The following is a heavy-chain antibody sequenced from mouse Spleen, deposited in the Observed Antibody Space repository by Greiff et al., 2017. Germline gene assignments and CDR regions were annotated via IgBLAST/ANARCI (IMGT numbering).Heavy chain of an antibody. D-gene: IGHD2-1*01. J-gene: IGHJ2*01. CDR3: ARYGNYRSYYFDY. CDR2: IDPSDSYT. V-gene: IGHV1-69*01. CDR1: GYTFTSYW. Sequence: VQLQQPGAELVMPGASVKLSCKASGYTFTSYWMHWVKQRPGQGLEWIGEIDPSDSYTNYNQKFKGKATLTVDKSSSTAYMQLSSLTSEDSAVYYCARYGNYRSYYFDYWGQGTTLTVSS.